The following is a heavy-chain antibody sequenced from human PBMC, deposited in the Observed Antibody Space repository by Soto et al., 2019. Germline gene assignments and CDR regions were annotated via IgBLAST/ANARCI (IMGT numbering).Heavy chain of an antibody. D-gene: IGHD2-2*01. CDR3: ARRVRGGAFDI. CDR1: GGSISSYY. J-gene: IGHJ3*02. Sequence: QVQLQESGPGLVKPSETLSLTCTVSGGSISSYYWSWIRQPPGKGLEWIGYIYYSGSTNYNPSLKSRVTISVDTSKNQFSLKLSSVTAADTAVYYCARRVRGGAFDIWGQGTMVTVSS. CDR2: IYYSGST. V-gene: IGHV4-59*08.